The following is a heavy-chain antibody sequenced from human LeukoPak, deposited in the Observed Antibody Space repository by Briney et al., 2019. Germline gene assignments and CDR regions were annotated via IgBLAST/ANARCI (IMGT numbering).Heavy chain of an antibody. CDR3: ARMIVGPHPGYFDY. V-gene: IGHV4-30-4*01. D-gene: IGHD3-22*01. Sequence: SETLSLTCTVSGGSISSGDYYWSWLRQPPGKGLEWIGYIYYSGSTYYNPSLKSRVTISVDTSKNQFSLKLSSVTAADTAVYYCARMIVGPHPGYFDYWGQGTLVTVSS. CDR1: GGSISSGDYY. CDR2: IYYSGST. J-gene: IGHJ4*02.